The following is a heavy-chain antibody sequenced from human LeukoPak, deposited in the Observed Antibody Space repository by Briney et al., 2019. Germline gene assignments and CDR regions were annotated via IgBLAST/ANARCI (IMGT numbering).Heavy chain of an antibody. CDR3: AKDPLGYYYDSSGYYYFDY. Sequence: GGSLRLSCAASGFTFSSYAIHWVRQAPGKGLEWVAIISCDGTNKYYADSVMGRFTISRDNSKNTLYLQMNSLRAEDTAVYYCAKDPLGYYYDSSGYYYFDYWGQGTLVTVSS. V-gene: IGHV3-30*18. CDR1: GFTFSSYA. CDR2: ISCDGTNK. D-gene: IGHD3-22*01. J-gene: IGHJ4*02.